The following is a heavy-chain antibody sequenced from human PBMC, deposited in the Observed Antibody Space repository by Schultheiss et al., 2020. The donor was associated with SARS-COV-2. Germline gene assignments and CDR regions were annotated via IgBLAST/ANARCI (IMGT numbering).Heavy chain of an antibody. V-gene: IGHV3-66*02. Sequence: GGSLRLSCAASGFTFSSYAMHWVRQAPGKGLEWVSVTYTDGTAYYADSVKGRFTMSRDNSQNTLFLQMNSLRPEDTAIYYCAKSLYRTYFYDASGYGSWFDSWGQGTLVTVSS. D-gene: IGHD3-22*01. J-gene: IGHJ5*01. CDR1: GFTFSSYA. CDR2: TYTDGTA. CDR3: AKSLYRTYFYDASGYGSWFDS.